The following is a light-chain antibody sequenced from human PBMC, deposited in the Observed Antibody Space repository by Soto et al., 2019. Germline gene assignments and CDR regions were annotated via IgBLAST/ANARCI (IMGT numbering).Light chain of an antibody. Sequence: QSALTQPASMSGSPGQSITISCTGTSSDVGAYNYVSGYQQHPGKAPKLMIYGVSNRPSGISSRFSGSKSGNTASLTISGLQPEDDADYYCNSYAGNIGYVFGTGTKLTVL. J-gene: IGLJ1*01. CDR2: GVS. V-gene: IGLV2-14*03. CDR1: SSDVGAYNY. CDR3: NSYAGNIGYV.